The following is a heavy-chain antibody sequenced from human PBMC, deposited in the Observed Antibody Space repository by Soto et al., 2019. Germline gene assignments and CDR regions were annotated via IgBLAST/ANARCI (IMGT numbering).Heavy chain of an antibody. CDR1: GFTFSSYG. CDR2: IWYDGSNK. J-gene: IGHJ4*02. CDR3: ARDIGPAATDY. V-gene: IGHV3-33*01. Sequence: PGGSLRLSCAASGFTFSSYGMHWVRQAPGKGLEWVAVIWYDGSNKYYADSVKGRFTISRDNSKNTLYLQMNSLRAEDTAVYYCARDIGPAATDYWGQGTLVTVSS. D-gene: IGHD2-2*01.